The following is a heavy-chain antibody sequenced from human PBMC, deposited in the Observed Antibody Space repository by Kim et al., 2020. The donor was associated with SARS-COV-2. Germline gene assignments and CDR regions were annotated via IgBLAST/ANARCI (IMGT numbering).Heavy chain of an antibody. CDR2: IYYTGST. Sequence: SETLSLTCTVSGGSVNTGAEYWSWIRHLPGKGLEWIGYIYYTGSTSYNPSLKSRVSISIDTSKNQFSLNLRCVTAAETAVYYCAGAPWDYGMDVWGQGTTVTVSS. D-gene: IGHD7-27*01. CDR3: AGAPWDYGMDV. CDR1: GGSVNTGAEY. J-gene: IGHJ6*02. V-gene: IGHV4-31*03.